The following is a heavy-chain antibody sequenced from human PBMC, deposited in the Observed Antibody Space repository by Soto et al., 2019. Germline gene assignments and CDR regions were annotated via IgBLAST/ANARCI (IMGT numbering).Heavy chain of an antibody. CDR3: ARTCSGGTCSFDY. CDR2: IYSGGST. CDR1: GFTVSSNS. D-gene: IGHD2-15*01. Sequence: GGSLRLSCPTTGFTVSSNSISWVRQAPGKGLEWVSVIYSGGSTYYADSVKGRFTISRDNSENTLYLQINSLRAEDTAVYYCARTCSGGTCSFDYWGQGT. J-gene: IGHJ4*02. V-gene: IGHV3-66*01.